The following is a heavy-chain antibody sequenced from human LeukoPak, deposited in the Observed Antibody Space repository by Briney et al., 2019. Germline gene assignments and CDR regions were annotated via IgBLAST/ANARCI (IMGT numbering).Heavy chain of an antibody. Sequence: GASVKVSCKASGYTFTSSGISWVRQAPGQGLEWMGWISAYNGNINYAQKFQGRVTLTTDTSTSTAYMDLRSLRSDDTAVYYCARDADYVPDYWGQGTLVTVSS. V-gene: IGHV1-18*01. CDR1: GYTFTSSG. D-gene: IGHD3-16*01. J-gene: IGHJ4*02. CDR3: ARDADYVPDY. CDR2: ISAYNGNI.